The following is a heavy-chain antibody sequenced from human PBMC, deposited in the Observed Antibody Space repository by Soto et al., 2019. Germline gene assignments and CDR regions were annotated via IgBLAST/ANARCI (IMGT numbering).Heavy chain of an antibody. CDR1: GFTFSSYA. D-gene: IGHD6-19*01. J-gene: IGHJ5*02. V-gene: IGHV3-30-3*01. Sequence: GGSLRLSCAASGFTFSSYAMHWVRQAPGKGLEWVAVISYDGSNKYYADSVKGRFTISRDNSKNTLYLQMNSLRAEDTAVYYCTALAVAGLNWFDPWGQGPLVTVSS. CDR3: TALAVAGLNWFDP. CDR2: ISYDGSNK.